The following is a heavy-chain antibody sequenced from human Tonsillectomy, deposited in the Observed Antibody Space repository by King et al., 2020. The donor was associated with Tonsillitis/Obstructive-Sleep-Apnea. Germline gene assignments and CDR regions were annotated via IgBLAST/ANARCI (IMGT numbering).Heavy chain of an antibody. CDR3: VKDRAQHSSGLYYFDY. Sequence: VQLVESGGGLVQPGGSLRLSCSASGFTFSSYAMHWVRQAPGKGLEYVSVISSNGGSTYYADSVKGRFTISRDNSKNTLYLQMSSLRAEDTAVYYCVKDRAQHSSGLYYFDYWGQGTLVTVSS. CDR2: ISSNGGST. CDR1: GFTFSSYA. D-gene: IGHD3-22*01. J-gene: IGHJ4*02. V-gene: IGHV3-64D*06.